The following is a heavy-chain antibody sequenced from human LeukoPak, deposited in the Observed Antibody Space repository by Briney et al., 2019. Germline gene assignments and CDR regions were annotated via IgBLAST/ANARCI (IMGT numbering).Heavy chain of an antibody. CDR2: ISGSGGST. Sequence: SGGSLRLSCAASGFTFSSNAMTWVRQAPGKGLEWVSAISGSGGSTYYADSVKGRFTISRDNSKNTLYLQMNSLRAEDTAVYYCARDTFELFNYYYYGMDVWGQGTTVTVSS. CDR1: GFTFSSNA. J-gene: IGHJ6*02. V-gene: IGHV3-23*01. D-gene: IGHD2/OR15-2a*01. CDR3: ARDTFELFNYYYYGMDV.